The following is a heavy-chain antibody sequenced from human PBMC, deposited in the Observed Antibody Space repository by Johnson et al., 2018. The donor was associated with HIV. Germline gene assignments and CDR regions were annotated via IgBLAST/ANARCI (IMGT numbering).Heavy chain of an antibody. CDR1: GFTFSDYY. CDR2: ISSSGSTI. V-gene: IGHV3-11*01. Sequence: QVQLVESGGGLVKPGGSLRLSCAASGFTFSDYYMSWIRQAPGKGLEWVSYISSSGSTIYYADSVRGRFTISRDNSKNTLYLQMNSLRAEDTAVYYCAKEGSIAAAGNDAFDIWGQGTMVTVSS. J-gene: IGHJ3*02. CDR3: AKEGSIAAAGNDAFDI. D-gene: IGHD6-13*01.